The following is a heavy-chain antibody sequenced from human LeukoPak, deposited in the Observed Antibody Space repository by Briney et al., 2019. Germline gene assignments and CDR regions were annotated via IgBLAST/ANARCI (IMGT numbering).Heavy chain of an antibody. V-gene: IGHV4-4*07. CDR2: IYTSGST. CDR1: GGSISSYY. CDR3: AREWHGYDFWSGYSLFDY. D-gene: IGHD3-3*01. J-gene: IGHJ4*02. Sequence: SETLSLTCTVPGGSISSYYWSWIRQPAGKGLEWIGRIYTSGSTNYNPSLKSRVTMSVDTSKNQFSLKLSSVTAADTAVYYCAREWHGYDFWSGYSLFDYWGQGTLVTVSS.